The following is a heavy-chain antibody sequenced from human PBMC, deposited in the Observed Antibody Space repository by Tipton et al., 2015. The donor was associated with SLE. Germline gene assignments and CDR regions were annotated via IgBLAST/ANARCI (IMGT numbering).Heavy chain of an antibody. V-gene: IGHV1-69*05. J-gene: IGHJ4*02. D-gene: IGHD1-26*01. Sequence: QSGAEVKKPGSSVKVSCKASGGTFSSYAISWVRQAPGQGLEWMGGIIPIFGTANYAQKFQGRVTITTDESTSTAYMELRSLRSDDTAVYYCARDLGSGSDYRLFDYWGQGTLVTVSS. CDR1: GGTFSSYA. CDR3: ARDLGSGSDYRLFDY. CDR2: IIPIFGTA.